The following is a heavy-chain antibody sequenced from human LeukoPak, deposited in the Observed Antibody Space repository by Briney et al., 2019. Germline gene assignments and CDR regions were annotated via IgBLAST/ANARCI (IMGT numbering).Heavy chain of an antibody. CDR3: ARWVGIAAAGPASLYYMDV. Sequence: GASVKVSCKASGYTFTSYGISWVRQAPGQGLEWMGWISAYNGNTNYAQKLQGRVTMTTDTSTSTAYMELRSLRSDDTAVYYCARWVGIAAAGPASLYYMDVWGKGTTVTVSS. V-gene: IGHV1-18*01. J-gene: IGHJ6*03. CDR1: GYTFTSYG. D-gene: IGHD6-13*01. CDR2: ISAYNGNT.